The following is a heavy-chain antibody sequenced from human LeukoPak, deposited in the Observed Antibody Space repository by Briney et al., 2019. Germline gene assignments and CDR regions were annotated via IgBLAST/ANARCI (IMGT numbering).Heavy chain of an antibody. J-gene: IGHJ4*02. Sequence: PGGSLRLSCAASGFTFSSNSMNWVRQAPGKGLEWVANIKQDGSEKYYVDSVKGRFTISRDNAKNSLYLQMNSLRAEDTAVYYCARSHYGSGSYYFDYWGQGTLVTVSS. CDR1: GFTFSSNS. D-gene: IGHD3-10*01. CDR2: IKQDGSEK. CDR3: ARSHYGSGSYYFDY. V-gene: IGHV3-7*01.